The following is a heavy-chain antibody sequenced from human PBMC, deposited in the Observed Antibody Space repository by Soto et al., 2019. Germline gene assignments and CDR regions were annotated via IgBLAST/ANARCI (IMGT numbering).Heavy chain of an antibody. D-gene: IGHD2-15*01. J-gene: IGHJ4*02. CDR1: GGTFSSDA. CDR2: IIPIFGTA. CDR3: ARESRYCSGGSCYFLPGIDY. V-gene: IGHV1-69*12. Sequence: QVQLVQSGAEVKKPGSSVKVSCKASGGTFSSDAMSWVRQAPGEGLEWMGGIIPIFGTANYAQKFQGRVTITADESTSTGYMELSSLRSEDTAVCYCARESRYCSGGSCYFLPGIDYWGQGTLVTVSS.